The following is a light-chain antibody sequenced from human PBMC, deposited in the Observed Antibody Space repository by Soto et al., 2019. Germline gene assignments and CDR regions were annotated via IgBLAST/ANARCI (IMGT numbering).Light chain of an antibody. CDR3: DQSYRTVWR. V-gene: IGKV1-39*01. J-gene: IGKJ1*01. CDR2: SAS. CDR1: QNIFSY. Sequence: DIRMTQDLSSLCASVEKRVTITFRTSQNIFSYLNWYQQKAGQAPKLLIHSASTLESGVPSRFSGGGSGTDFTLTISGLQPEDFATYFCDQSYRTVWRLGHGTKVDI.